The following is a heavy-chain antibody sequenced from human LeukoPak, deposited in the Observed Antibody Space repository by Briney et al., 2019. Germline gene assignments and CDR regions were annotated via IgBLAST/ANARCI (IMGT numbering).Heavy chain of an antibody. CDR1: GFTFSSYG. V-gene: IGHV3-30*02. D-gene: IGHD5-18*01. Sequence: GGSLRLSCAASGFTFSSYGMHWVRQAPGKGLEWVAFIRYDGSNKYYADSVKGRFTISRDNSKNTLYLQMNSLRAGDTAVYYCARGAMVRDRIDYWGQGTLVTVSS. CDR2: IRYDGSNK. CDR3: ARGAMVRDRIDY. J-gene: IGHJ4*02.